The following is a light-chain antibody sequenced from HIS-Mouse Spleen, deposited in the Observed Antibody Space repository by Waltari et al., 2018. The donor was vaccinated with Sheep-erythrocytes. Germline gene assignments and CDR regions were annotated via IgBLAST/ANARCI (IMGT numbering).Light chain of an antibody. CDR1: QGISSA. CDR2: DAS. Sequence: AIQLTQSPSSLSASVGVRVTITCRASQGISSALAWYQQKPGKAPKLLIYDASSLESGVPSRFSGSGSGTDFTLTISSLQPEDFATYYCQQANSFPITFGQGTRLEIK. J-gene: IGKJ5*01. V-gene: IGKV1-13*02. CDR3: QQANSFPIT.